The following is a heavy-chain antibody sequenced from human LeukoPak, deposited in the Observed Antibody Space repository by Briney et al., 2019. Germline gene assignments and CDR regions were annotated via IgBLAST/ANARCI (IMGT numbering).Heavy chain of an antibody. J-gene: IGHJ5*02. CDR1: GFTFSSYW. D-gene: IGHD6-13*01. V-gene: IGHV4-59*01. Sequence: GSLRLSCAASGFTFSSYWMSWIRQPPGKGLEWIGYIYYSGSTNYNPSLKSRVTVSVDTSKNQFSLKLSSVTAADTAVYYCARDVHRVFNWFDPWGQGTLVTVSS. CDR3: ARDVHRVFNWFDP. CDR2: IYYSGST.